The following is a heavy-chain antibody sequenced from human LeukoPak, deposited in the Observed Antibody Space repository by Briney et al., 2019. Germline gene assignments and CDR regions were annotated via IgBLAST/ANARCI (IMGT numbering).Heavy chain of an antibody. CDR3: ARDRPYSSGWYSFDY. D-gene: IGHD6-19*01. Sequence: GASVKVSCKASGYTFTGYYMHWVRQAPGQGLEWMGWINPNSGGTNYAQKFQGWVTMTRDTSISTAYMELSRLRSDDTAVYYCARDRPYSSGWYSFDYWGQGTLVTVSS. J-gene: IGHJ4*02. CDR2: INPNSGGT. CDR1: GYTFTGYY. V-gene: IGHV1-2*04.